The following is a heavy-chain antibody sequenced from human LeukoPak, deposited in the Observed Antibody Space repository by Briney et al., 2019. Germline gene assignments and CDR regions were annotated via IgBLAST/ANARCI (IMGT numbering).Heavy chain of an antibody. CDR3: ARVLLGSYYYYGMDV. D-gene: IGHD2-15*01. CDR1: KFTFSSYW. V-gene: IGHV3-7*01. CDR2: IKQDGSQI. J-gene: IGHJ6*02. Sequence: PGGSLRLSCAASKFTFSSYWMSWVRQAPGKGLEWVANIKQDGSQIFYVDSVKGRFTISRDNAKNSLYLQMNSLRAEDTAVYYCARVLLGSYYYYGMDVWGQGTTVTVSS.